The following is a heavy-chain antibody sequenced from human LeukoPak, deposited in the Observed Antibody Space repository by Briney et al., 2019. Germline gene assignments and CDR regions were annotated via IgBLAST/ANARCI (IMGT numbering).Heavy chain of an antibody. D-gene: IGHD6-19*01. CDR1: GFSFSSYA. CDR3: AKRIAVAGKEDAFDI. Sequence: GGSLRLSCAGSGFSFSSYAMSWVRQAPGKGLEWVSTLSDRGSFTYHADSVKGRFTISRDNSKNTLHLQMNSLRVEDTAIYYCAKRIAVAGKEDAFDIWGQGTMVTVSS. V-gene: IGHV3-23*01. J-gene: IGHJ3*02. CDR2: LSDRGSFT.